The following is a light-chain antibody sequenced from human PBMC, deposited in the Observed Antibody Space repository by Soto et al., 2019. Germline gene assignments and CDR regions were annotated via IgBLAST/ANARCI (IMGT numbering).Light chain of an antibody. CDR3: QQSYSTLLT. CDR2: AAS. CDR1: QSISSY. V-gene: IGKV1-39*01. Sequence: DIQMTPSPSSLSASVGDRVTITCRASQSISSYLNWYQQKPGKAPKLLIYAASSLQSGVPSRFSGSGSGTDFTLTISSLQPEDFATYYCQQSYSTLLTVGGGTKVEIK. J-gene: IGKJ4*01.